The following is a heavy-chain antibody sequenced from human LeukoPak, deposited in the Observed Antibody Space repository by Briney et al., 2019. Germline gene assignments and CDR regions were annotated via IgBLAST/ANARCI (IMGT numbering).Heavy chain of an antibody. CDR2: ISYDGSNK. D-gene: IGHD3-10*01. CDR3: ARDPYYYGSGSYRIAY. J-gene: IGHJ4*02. Sequence: GRSLRLSCAASGFTFSSYAMHWVRQAPGKGLEWVAVISYDGSNKYYADSVKGRFTISRDNSKNTLYLQMNSLRADDTAVYYCARDPYYYGSGSYRIAYWGQGTLVTVSS. V-gene: IGHV3-30-3*01. CDR1: GFTFSSYA.